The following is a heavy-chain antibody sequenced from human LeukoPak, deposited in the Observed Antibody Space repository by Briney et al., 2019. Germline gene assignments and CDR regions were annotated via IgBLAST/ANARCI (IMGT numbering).Heavy chain of an antibody. Sequence: SVKVSCKASGGTFSSYAISWVRQAPGQGLEWMGRIIPILGIANYAQKFQGRVTITADKSTSTAYMELSSLRSEDTAVYYCARSLSGYYLYYFGYWGQGTLVTVSS. D-gene: IGHD3-22*01. V-gene: IGHV1-69*04. CDR1: GGTFSSYA. CDR3: ARSLSGYYLYYFGY. J-gene: IGHJ4*02. CDR2: IIPILGIA.